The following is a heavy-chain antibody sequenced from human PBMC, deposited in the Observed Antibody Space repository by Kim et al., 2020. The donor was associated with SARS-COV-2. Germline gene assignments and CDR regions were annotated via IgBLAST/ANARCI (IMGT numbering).Heavy chain of an antibody. CDR3: ARRDDYLDY. CDR1: GYTFSSFS. Sequence: ASVKVSCKASGYTFSSFSITWVRQAPGQGLEWMGWISLFNGDTEYAEKFRERVTMTTDTSTSTAHLELRSLRSDDTALYYCARRDDYLDYWGQGTRVTVSS. CDR2: ISLFNGDT. V-gene: IGHV1-18*01. J-gene: IGHJ4*02.